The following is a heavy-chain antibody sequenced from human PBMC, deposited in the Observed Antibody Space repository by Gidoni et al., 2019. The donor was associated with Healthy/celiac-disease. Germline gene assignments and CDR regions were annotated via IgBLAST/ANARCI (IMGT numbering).Heavy chain of an antibody. D-gene: IGHD2-2*01. V-gene: IGHV3-30-3*01. J-gene: IGHJ4*02. CDR1: GFTFSSYA. CDR3: ARVGHEDICSSTSCYSDY. CDR2: ISYDGSNK. Sequence: QVQLVESGGGVVQPGRSLRLSCAASGFTFSSYAMHWVRQAPGKGLEWVAVISYDGSNKYYADSVKGRFTISRDNSKNTLYLQMNSLRAEDTAVYYCARVGHEDICSSTSCYSDYWGQGTLVTVSS.